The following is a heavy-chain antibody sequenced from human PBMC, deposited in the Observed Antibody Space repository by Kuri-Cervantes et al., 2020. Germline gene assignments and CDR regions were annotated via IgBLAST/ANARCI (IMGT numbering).Heavy chain of an antibody. V-gene: IGHV4-34*01. CDR2: INHGGGT. Sequence: ESLKISCTVSGGSISSYYWSWIRQPPGKGLEWIGEINHGGGTNYNPSLKSRVTISVDTSKNQFSLRLSSVTAADTVVYYCARGGKDGYNYFMSYYWGQGTLVTVSS. D-gene: IGHD5-24*01. CDR3: ARGGKDGYNYFMSYY. J-gene: IGHJ4*02. CDR1: GGSISSYY.